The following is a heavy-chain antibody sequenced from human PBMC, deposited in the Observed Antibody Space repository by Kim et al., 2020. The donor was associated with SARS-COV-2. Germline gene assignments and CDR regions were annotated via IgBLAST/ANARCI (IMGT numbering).Heavy chain of an antibody. D-gene: IGHD6-13*01. CDR3: AKRGGSSTWYFEY. Sequence: GGSLRLSCAASGFTFSTYAMSWVRQAPGKGLEWVSSITGSGGRTFYADSVKGRFTISRDNSKNMLYLHMTSLRAEDTAIYFCAKRGGSSTWYFEYWGQGTLVTVSS. CDR1: GFTFSTYA. CDR2: ITGSGGRT. J-gene: IGHJ4*02. V-gene: IGHV3-23*01.